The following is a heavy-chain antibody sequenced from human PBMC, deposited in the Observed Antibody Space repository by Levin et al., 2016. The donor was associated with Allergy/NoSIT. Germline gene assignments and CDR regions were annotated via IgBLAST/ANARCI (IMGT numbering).Heavy chain of an antibody. CDR2: LYVGGST. CDR1: GGPVSSKT. Sequence: SETLSLTCTVSGGPVSSKTWSWIRQPAGKGLEWIGRLYVGGSTAYNPSLKSRVTMSGDTSKNQFSLTLKSVTAADTAVYYCARGPGDPIPFDYWGQGTLVIVSS. CDR3: ARGPGDPIPFDY. J-gene: IGHJ4*02. D-gene: IGHD7-27*01. V-gene: IGHV4-4*07.